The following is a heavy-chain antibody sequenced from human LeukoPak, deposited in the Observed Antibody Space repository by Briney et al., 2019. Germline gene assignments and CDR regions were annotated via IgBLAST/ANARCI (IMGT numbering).Heavy chain of an antibody. CDR3: ARDALFYKGGFDY. D-gene: IGHD2-8*01. J-gene: IGHJ4*02. Sequence: GGSLRLSCTASGFTFSSYEMNWVRQAPGRGLDWVSYISSGSSTIYYADSVKGRFTISRDNAKNSLYLQMNSLRAEDTAVYYCARDALFYKGGFDYWGQGTLVTVSS. CDR1: GFTFSSYE. CDR2: ISSGSSTI. V-gene: IGHV3-48*03.